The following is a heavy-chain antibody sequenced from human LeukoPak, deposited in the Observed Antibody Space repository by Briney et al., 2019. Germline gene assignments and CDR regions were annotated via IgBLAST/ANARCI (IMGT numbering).Heavy chain of an antibody. V-gene: IGHV1-2*02. CDR1: GYTFTGYY. J-gene: IGHJ4*02. Sequence: ASVKVSCKASGYTFTGYYMHWVRQAPGQGLEWMGWINPNSGGTNYAQKFQGRVNMTRDTSISTAYMELNRLRSDDTAVYYCASTPNLGMRYYFDYWGQGTLVTVSS. CDR3: ASTPNLGMRYYFDY. D-gene: IGHD7-27*01. CDR2: INPNSGGT.